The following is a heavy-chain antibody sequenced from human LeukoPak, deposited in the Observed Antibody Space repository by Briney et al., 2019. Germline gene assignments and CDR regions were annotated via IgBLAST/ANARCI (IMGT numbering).Heavy chain of an antibody. V-gene: IGHV3-30*03. J-gene: IGHJ3*02. CDR3: AREPSLYGYIHAFDI. Sequence: QPGGSLRLSCAASGFTFSSYGMHWVRQAPGKGLEWVAVISYDGSNKYYADSVKGRFTISRDNSKNTLYLQMNSLRAEDTAVYYCAREPSLYGYIHAFDIWGQGTMVTVSS. CDR1: GFTFSSYG. CDR2: ISYDGSNK. D-gene: IGHD5-18*01.